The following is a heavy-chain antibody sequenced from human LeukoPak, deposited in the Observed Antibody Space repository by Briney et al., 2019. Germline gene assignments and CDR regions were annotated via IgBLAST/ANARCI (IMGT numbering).Heavy chain of an antibody. Sequence: SQTLSLTCAISGGTVSNKNAAWNCIRQSPSRGLEWLGRTYYRSKWYNDYAVSVKGRTDINPDTSKNQFSLRLNPVTPEDTAVYCCAREGVGATMANWGQGTLVTVSS. D-gene: IGHD1-26*01. J-gene: IGHJ4*02. V-gene: IGHV6-1*01. CDR1: GGTVSNKNAA. CDR2: TYYRSKWYN. CDR3: AREGVGATMAN.